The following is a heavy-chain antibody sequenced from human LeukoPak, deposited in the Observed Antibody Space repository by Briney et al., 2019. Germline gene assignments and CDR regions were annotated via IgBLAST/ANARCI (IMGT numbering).Heavy chain of an antibody. CDR2: ITTSSSHI. V-gene: IGHV3-21*01. J-gene: IGHJ4*02. CDR1: GFTFSNYN. D-gene: IGHD6-6*01. CDR3: ARVGRQLGQPFDY. Sequence: GGSLRLSCAASGFTFSNYNMNWVRQAPGKGLEWVSSITTSSSHIYYADSVEGRFTISRDNARNSLYLQMNSLRAEDTAVYYCARVGRQLGQPFDYWGQGTLVTVSS.